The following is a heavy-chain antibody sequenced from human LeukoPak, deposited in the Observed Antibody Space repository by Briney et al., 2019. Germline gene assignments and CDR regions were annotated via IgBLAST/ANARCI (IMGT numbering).Heavy chain of an antibody. J-gene: IGHJ4*02. D-gene: IGHD3-16*02. CDR3: AREDVWGNNRPKGHFDY. CDR2: IYGRGST. Sequence: SETLSPTCTVSGGSISRYYWSWIRQPPGKGLEWIGYIYGRGSTNYNPSLKSRVTVSVDTSKNQFSLNLNSVTAADTAVYYCAREDVWGNNRPKGHFDYWGQGTLVTVSS. CDR1: GGSISRYY. V-gene: IGHV4-59*01.